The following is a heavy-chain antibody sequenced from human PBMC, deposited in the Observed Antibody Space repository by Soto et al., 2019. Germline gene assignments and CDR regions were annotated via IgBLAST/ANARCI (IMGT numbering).Heavy chain of an antibody. CDR3: ARDRITMVRGIPDAFDI. D-gene: IGHD3-10*01. V-gene: IGHV1-69*13. Sequence: ASVKVSCKASGGTFSSYAISWVRQAPGQGLEWMGGIIPIFGTANYAQKFQGRVTITADESTSTAYMELSSLRSEDTAVYYCARDRITMVRGIPDAFDIWGQGTMVTVSS. CDR1: GGTFSSYA. J-gene: IGHJ3*02. CDR2: IIPIFGTA.